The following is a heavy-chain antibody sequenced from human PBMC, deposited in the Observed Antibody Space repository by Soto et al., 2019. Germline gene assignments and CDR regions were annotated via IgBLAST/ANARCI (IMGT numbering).Heavy chain of an antibody. Sequence: TGGSLRLSCAASGFTFSSYAMSWVRQAPGKGLEWVSAISGSGGSTYYADSVKGRFTISRDNSKNTLYLQMNSLRAEDTAVYYCATNQLDIVVVPAAMNYYYYYGMDVWGQGTTVTVSS. CDR1: GFTFSSYA. CDR3: ATNQLDIVVVPAAMNYYYYYGMDV. J-gene: IGHJ6*02. V-gene: IGHV3-23*01. CDR2: ISGSGGST. D-gene: IGHD2-2*03.